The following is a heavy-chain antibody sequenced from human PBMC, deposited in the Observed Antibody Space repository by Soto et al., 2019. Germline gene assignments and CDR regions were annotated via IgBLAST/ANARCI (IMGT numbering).Heavy chain of an antibody. CDR1: GFTFSDSY. V-gene: IGHV3-11*01. D-gene: IGHD6-6*01. CDR3: AKFLGGIPARPFDS. Sequence: QVQLVESGGGLVKPGGSVRLSCAASGFTFSDSYMSWVRQAPGKGLEWVSYISGSVITTSHADSVKGRFTISRDNGKNSVSLQMDSLRTEDTAVYYCAKFLGGIPARPFDSWGQGTLDTVSS. CDR2: ISGSVITT. J-gene: IGHJ4*02.